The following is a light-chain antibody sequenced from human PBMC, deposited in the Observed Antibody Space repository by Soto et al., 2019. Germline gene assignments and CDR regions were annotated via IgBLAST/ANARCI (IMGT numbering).Light chain of an antibody. CDR1: QDISNY. V-gene: IGKV1-33*01. J-gene: IGKJ5*01. CDR3: QQYDNLPRIN. CDR2: DAS. Sequence: DIQMTQSPSSLSASVGDRVTITCQASQDISNYLNWYQQKPAKAPKLLIYDASNLETRVPSRFSGSGSGTDFTFTISSLQPEDIATYYCQQYDNLPRINFSQGTRLEIK.